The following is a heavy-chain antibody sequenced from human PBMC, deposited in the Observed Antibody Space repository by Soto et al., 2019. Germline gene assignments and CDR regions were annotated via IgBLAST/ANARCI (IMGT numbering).Heavy chain of an antibody. V-gene: IGHV3-9*01. CDR1: GFTFDDSA. J-gene: IGHJ6*02. D-gene: IGHD3-3*01. Sequence: DVQLVESGGGLVQPGRSLRLSCAASGFTFDDSAMHWVRQPPGKGLEWVSGISRNSGSIAYADSVKGRFTISRDNAKKLLYLQMNSLRPEDTALYYCAKDLTFTIFEDGMHVWGQGTTVTVSS. CDR2: ISRNSGSI. CDR3: AKDLTFTIFEDGMHV.